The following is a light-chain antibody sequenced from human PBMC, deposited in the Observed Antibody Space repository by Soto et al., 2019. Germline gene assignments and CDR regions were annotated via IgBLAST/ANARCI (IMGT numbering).Light chain of an antibody. V-gene: IGLV2-14*01. CDR2: AVT. CDR3: ASYTTSSTLV. Sequence: QSALTQPASVSGSPGQSITISCTGTSSDIGGYNFVSWYHQHPGKALKLLIYAVTNRPSGIPDRFSGSKSGNTASLTISGLQAEDGADYYCASYTTSSTLVFGGGTKLTVL. J-gene: IGLJ2*01. CDR1: SSDIGGYNF.